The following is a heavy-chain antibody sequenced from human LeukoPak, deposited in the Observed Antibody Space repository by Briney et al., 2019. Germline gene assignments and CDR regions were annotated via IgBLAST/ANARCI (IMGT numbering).Heavy chain of an antibody. CDR3: ATYSSLNRREFQY. CDR1: GFTFSNCW. Sequence: GGSLRLSCEGSGFTFSNCWMGWVREAPGKGLQWVANIKTDGSEKYYVDSVKGRFTISRDNAKNSLYLQMNSLRAEDTAVYYCATYSSLNRREFQYWGQGTLLTVSS. CDR2: IKTDGSEK. D-gene: IGHD3-22*01. J-gene: IGHJ1*01. V-gene: IGHV3-7*01.